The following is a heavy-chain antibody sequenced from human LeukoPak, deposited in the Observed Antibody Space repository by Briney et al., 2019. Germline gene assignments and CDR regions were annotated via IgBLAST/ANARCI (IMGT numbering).Heavy chain of an antibody. CDR1: GYSFTSYW. CDR2: FVPSDSET. J-gene: IGHJ4*02. Sequence: GESLKISWKASGYSFTSYWIGRVRQMPGKGLGWMGIFVPSDSETRYTPSFHGQVTISVNKSLTTAELQWNSLKAPDTAMYYCARQTAMGRSGDYWGQGTLVTVSS. CDR3: ARQTAMGRSGDY. V-gene: IGHV5-51*01. D-gene: IGHD5-18*01.